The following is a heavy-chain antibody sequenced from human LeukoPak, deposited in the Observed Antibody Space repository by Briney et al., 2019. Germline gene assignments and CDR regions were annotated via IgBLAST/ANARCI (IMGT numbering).Heavy chain of an antibody. D-gene: IGHD5-18*01. Sequence: GGSLRLSCAASGFTVSSNYMSWVRQAPGKGLEWVSVIYSGGSTYYADSVKGRFTISRDNSMNTLYLQMNSLRAEDTAVYYCAREIIQLPGYFDYWGQGTLVTVSS. CDR1: GFTVSSNY. J-gene: IGHJ4*02. V-gene: IGHV3-53*05. CDR2: IYSGGST. CDR3: AREIIQLPGYFDY.